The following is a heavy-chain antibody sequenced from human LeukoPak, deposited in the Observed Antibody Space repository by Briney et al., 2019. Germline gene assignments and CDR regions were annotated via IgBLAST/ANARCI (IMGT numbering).Heavy chain of an antibody. CDR3: AKYSCSSSSCYVEY. D-gene: IGHD2-2*01. J-gene: IGHJ4*02. Sequence: GGSLRLSCAASVYTFDEYAMHWVRQAPGKGLEWVSLISGDGGSTYYADSVKGRFTVSRDNRKNSLYVQMIKLSSEDSAFSYCAKYSCSSSSCYVEYWGQGTLVTVSS. CDR2: ISGDGGST. V-gene: IGHV3-43*02. CDR1: VYTFDEYA.